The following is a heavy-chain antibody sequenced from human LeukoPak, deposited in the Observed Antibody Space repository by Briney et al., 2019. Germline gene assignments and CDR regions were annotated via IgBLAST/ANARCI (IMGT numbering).Heavy chain of an antibody. CDR2: ISGSGGST. D-gene: IGHD3-22*01. V-gene: IGHV3-23*01. Sequence: PGGSLRLSCAASGFTFSSYGMSWVRQAPGKGLEWVSAISGSGGSTYYADSVKGRFTISRDNSKNTLYLQMNSLRAEDTAVYYCAKEGYYDSSGSAYHFDYWGQGTLVTVSS. CDR3: AKEGYYDSSGSAYHFDY. J-gene: IGHJ4*02. CDR1: GFTFSSYG.